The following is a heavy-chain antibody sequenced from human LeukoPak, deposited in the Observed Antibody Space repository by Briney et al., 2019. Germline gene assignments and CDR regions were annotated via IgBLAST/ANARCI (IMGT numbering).Heavy chain of an antibody. Sequence: SETLSLTCAVYGGSFSGYYWSWIRQPPGKGLEWIGEINHSGSTNYNPSLKSRVTISVDTSKNQFSLKLSSVTAADTAVYYCARHRYYYDSSASYYFDYWGQGTLVTVSS. D-gene: IGHD3-22*01. CDR1: GGSFSGYY. V-gene: IGHV4-34*01. CDR2: INHSGST. CDR3: ARHRYYYDSSASYYFDY. J-gene: IGHJ4*02.